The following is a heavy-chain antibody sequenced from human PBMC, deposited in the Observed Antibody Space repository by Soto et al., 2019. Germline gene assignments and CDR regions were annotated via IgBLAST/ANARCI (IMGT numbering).Heavy chain of an antibody. CDR2: IYGDGTT. Sequence: GGSLRLSCAASGFTVSSNYMSWVRQAPGKGLEWVSVIYGDGTTYYADSVKGRFTISRDNSKNMLYLQMNSLRAEDTAVYYCARDRSGSSGYYGMDVWGQGTTVTVSS. CDR1: GFTVSSNY. CDR3: ARDRSGSSGYYGMDV. D-gene: IGHD3-10*01. J-gene: IGHJ6*02. V-gene: IGHV3-53*01.